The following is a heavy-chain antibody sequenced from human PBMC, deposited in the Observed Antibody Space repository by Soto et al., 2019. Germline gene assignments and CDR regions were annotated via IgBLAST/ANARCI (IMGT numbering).Heavy chain of an antibody. V-gene: IGHV3-7*03. Sequence: EVQLVESGGGLVQPGGSLRLSCATSGFTLSDYYISWVRQVPGKGLEWVGNIKGDGSDPHYVDSVKGRFTISRDNAKNLIYLQMNKLRVEDTAKYYCARDTVTAEWGRGTQVTVSS. J-gene: IGHJ4*02. CDR2: IKGDGSDP. CDR1: GFTLSDYY. CDR3: ARDTVTAE.